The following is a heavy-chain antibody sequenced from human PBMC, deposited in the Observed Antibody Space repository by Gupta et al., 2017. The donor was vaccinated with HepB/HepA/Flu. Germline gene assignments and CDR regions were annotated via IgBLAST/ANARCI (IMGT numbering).Heavy chain of an antibody. J-gene: IGHJ4*02. CDR2: IYWNDDK. D-gene: IGHD2-8*01. V-gene: IGHV2-5*01. CDR1: GFSLSTSGVG. CDR3: AHYTGRRVYGRYFDY. Sequence: QITLKESGPTLVKPTQTLTLTCTFSGFSLSTSGVGVGWIRQPPGKALEWLALIYWNDDKRYSPSLKSRLTITKDTSKNQVVLTMTKMETVDTATYYCAHYTGRRVYGRYFDYWGQGTLVTVSS.